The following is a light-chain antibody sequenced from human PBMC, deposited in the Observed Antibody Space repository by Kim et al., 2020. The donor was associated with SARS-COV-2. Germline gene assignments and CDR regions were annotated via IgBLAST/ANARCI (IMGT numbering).Light chain of an antibody. J-gene: IGLJ2*01. CDR1: SLRSYY. V-gene: IGLV3-19*01. CDR2: GKN. CDR3: NSRGSNVHVL. Sequence: SSELTQDPAVSVALGQTVRITCHGDSLRSYYATWYQQKPGQAPIVVIYGKNNRHSGIPDRFSGFSSGDTPSLTITGPQACAEADYYCNSRGSNVHVLFGG.